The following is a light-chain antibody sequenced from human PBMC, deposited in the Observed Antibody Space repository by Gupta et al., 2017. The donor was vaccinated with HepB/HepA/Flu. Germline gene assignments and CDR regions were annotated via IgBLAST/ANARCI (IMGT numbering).Light chain of an antibody. CDR3: QQYNSYSAYT. J-gene: IGKJ2*01. CDR2: KAS. V-gene: IGKV1-5*03. Sequence: DIQMTQSPSTLSASVGDRVTITCRASHSISTWLARYQQKPGKAPKLLISKASSLDSGVPSRFSGSGSGTEFTLTISSLQPDDSASYYCQQYNSYSAYTFGQGTKLEIK. CDR1: HSISTW.